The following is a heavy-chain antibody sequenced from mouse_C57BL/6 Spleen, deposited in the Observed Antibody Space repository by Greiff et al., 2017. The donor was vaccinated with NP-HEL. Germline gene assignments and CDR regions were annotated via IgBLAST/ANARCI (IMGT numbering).Heavy chain of an antibody. CDR3: ARSPSYYYGSSYWYFDV. CDR1: GYTFTSYW. J-gene: IGHJ1*03. CDR2: IDPSDSET. D-gene: IGHD1-1*01. Sequence: VQLQQPGAELVRPGSSVKLSCKASGYTFTSYWMHWVKQRPIQGLEWIGNIDPSDSETHYNQKFKDKATLTVDKSSSTAYMQLSSLTSEDSAVYYCARSPSYYYGSSYWYFDVWGTGTTVTVSS. V-gene: IGHV1-52*01.